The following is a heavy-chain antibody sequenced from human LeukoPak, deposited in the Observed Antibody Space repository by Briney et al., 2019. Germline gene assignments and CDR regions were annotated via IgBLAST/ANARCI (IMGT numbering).Heavy chain of an antibody. CDR2: INTDSGNP. Sequence: ASVKASCKASGYSFNSQGMNWVRQAPGQGLEWMGWINTDSGNPTYAQGFTGRFVFSLDSSVSTAYLQINNLMPEDTAKYYCAREILRFDIWGQGTLVIVSS. J-gene: IGHJ4*02. CDR1: GYSFNSQG. V-gene: IGHV7-4-1*02. CDR3: AREILRFDI. D-gene: IGHD2-15*01.